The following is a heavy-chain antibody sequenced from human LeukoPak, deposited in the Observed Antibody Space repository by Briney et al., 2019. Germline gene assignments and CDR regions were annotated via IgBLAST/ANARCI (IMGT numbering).Heavy chain of an antibody. J-gene: IGHJ4*02. CDR3: ARDLRGHYDSAGGDY. Sequence: GRSLRLSCTASGFTLDDYGMSWVRQTPGKGLEWVSGINWNGGSTVYTDSVKSRFTITRDNAKNSMYLQMNSLRAEDTAFYYCARDLRGHYDSAGGDYWGQGTLVTVSS. CDR1: GFTLDDYG. D-gene: IGHD3-22*01. CDR2: INWNGGST. V-gene: IGHV3-20*04.